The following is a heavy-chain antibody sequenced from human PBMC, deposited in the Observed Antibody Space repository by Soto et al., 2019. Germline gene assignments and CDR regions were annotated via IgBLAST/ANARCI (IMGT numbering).Heavy chain of an antibody. V-gene: IGHV3-21*01. CDR2: ISSSSSYI. D-gene: IGHD6-6*01. CDR1: GFTFSSYS. CDR3: ARDVTYSSSSMEY. Sequence: EVQLVESGGGLVKPGGSLRLSCAASGFTFSSYSMNWVRQAPGKGLEWVSSISSSSSYIYYADSVKGRFTISRDNAKKSLYLQMNSLRAEDTAVYYCARDVTYSSSSMEYWGQGTLVTVSS. J-gene: IGHJ4*02.